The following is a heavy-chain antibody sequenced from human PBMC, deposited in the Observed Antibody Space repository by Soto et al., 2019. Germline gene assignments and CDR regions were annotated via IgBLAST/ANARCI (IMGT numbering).Heavy chain of an antibody. V-gene: IGHV3-23*01. J-gene: IGHJ3*02. D-gene: IGHD6-19*01. CDR2: IGGSGDRT. CDR3: VKRAGQSNGWGDFDI. CDR1: GFTFRTYA. Sequence: EVQLLESGGGLVQPGGSLRVSCAASGFTFRTYAMCWVRQAPRKGLEWVSCIGGSGDRTYYADSVKGRFTISRDNSKNTVEMQMNSLKAEDTAVYYCVKRAGQSNGWGDFDIWGQGAMVTVSS.